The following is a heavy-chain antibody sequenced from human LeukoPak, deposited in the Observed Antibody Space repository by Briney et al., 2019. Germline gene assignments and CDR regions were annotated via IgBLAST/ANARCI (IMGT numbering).Heavy chain of an antibody. CDR1: GFTFSSYE. D-gene: IGHD3-10*01. CDR2: ISSSGSTV. J-gene: IGHJ4*02. V-gene: IGHV3-48*03. Sequence: GGSLRLSCAASGFTFSSYEMNWVRQAPGKGLEWVSYISSSGSTVYYADSVKGRFTISRDNAKNSLYLQMNSLRAEDTAVYYCAHMVRGALGDYWGQGTLVTVSS. CDR3: AHMVRGALGDY.